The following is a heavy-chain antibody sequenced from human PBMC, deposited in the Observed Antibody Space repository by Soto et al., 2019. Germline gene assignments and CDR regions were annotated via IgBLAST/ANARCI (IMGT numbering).Heavy chain of an antibody. CDR1: GDSVSNNGAT. D-gene: IGHD1-26*01. CDR3: ARDPPDFNSGFDY. CDR2: AYYRSRWQY. J-gene: IGHJ4*02. V-gene: IGHV6-1*01. Sequence: SQTLSLTCAICGDSVSNNGATWNWIRQSPSRGLEWLGRAYYRSRWQYDYATSVRSRITIIPDTSMNQFSLQLNSVTPEDTAVYYCARDPPDFNSGFDYWGQGSLVTVSS.